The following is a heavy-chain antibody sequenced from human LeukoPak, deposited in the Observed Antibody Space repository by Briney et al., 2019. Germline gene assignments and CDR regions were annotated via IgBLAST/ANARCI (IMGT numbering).Heavy chain of an antibody. D-gene: IGHD3-10*01. CDR3: ARDGSGSYTPGGWFDP. CDR1: GYTFSSYD. CDR2: MNPNSGNT. Sequence: ASVKVSCKASGYTFSSYDINWVRQATGQGLEWMGWMNPNSGNTGYAQKFQGRVTMTRNTSISTAYMELSSLRSEDTAVYYCARDGSGSYTPGGWFDPWGQGTLVTVSS. J-gene: IGHJ5*02. V-gene: IGHV1-8*01.